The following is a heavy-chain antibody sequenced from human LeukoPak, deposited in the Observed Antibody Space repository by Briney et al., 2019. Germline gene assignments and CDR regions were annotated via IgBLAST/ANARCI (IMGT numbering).Heavy chain of an antibody. Sequence: PGGSLRLSCAASGFTVSSNYMSWVRQAPGKGLEWVSVIYSGGSTYYADSVKGRFTISRDNSKNTLYLQMNSLRAEDTAVYYCASHSGRFDYYYYMDVWGKGTTVTVSS. V-gene: IGHV3-53*01. CDR3: ASHSGRFDYYYYMDV. CDR2: IYSGGST. CDR1: GFTVSSNY. J-gene: IGHJ6*03. D-gene: IGHD1-26*01.